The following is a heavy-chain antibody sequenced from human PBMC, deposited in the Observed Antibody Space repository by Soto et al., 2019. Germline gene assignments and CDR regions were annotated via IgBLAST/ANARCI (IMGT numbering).Heavy chain of an antibody. V-gene: IGHV4-31*03. CDR1: GGTINNGGFY. D-gene: IGHD5-18*01. J-gene: IGHJ4*02. Sequence: PAETLSLTCTVPGGTINNGGFYWTWIRQHPVKGLEWFGNIYYSGTTYYNPSLEGRIFMSLDTSKSQFSLKVTSVTAADSAVYYCARGRGYSYQNYLDLWGQGILVTVS. CDR2: IYYSGTT. CDR3: ARGRGYSYQNYLDL.